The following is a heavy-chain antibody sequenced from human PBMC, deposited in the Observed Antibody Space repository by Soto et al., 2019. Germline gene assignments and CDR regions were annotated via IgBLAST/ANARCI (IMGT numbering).Heavy chain of an antibody. D-gene: IGHD2-21*01. CDR1: GGSVSSGSYY. J-gene: IGHJ3*02. Sequence: SETLSLTCTVSGGSVSSGSYYWSWIRQPPGKGLEWIGYIYYSGSTNYNPSLKSRVTISVDTSKNQFSLKLSSVTVADTAVYYCARDKTRTGDDAFDIWGQGTMVTVSS. CDR3: ARDKTRTGDDAFDI. CDR2: IYYSGST. V-gene: IGHV4-61*01.